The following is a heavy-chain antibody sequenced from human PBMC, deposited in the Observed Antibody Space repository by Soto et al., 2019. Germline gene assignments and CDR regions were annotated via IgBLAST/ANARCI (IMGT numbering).Heavy chain of an antibody. J-gene: IGHJ3*02. CDR3: ARGRDGYKMGDFDI. Sequence: GGSLRLSCAASGFTFSSYSMNWVRQAPGKGLEWVSYISSSSSTIYYADSVKGRFTISRDNAKNSLYLQMNSLRDEDTAVYYCARGRDGYKMGDFDIWGQGTMATVSS. V-gene: IGHV3-48*02. CDR2: ISSSSSTI. CDR1: GFTFSSYS. D-gene: IGHD5-12*01.